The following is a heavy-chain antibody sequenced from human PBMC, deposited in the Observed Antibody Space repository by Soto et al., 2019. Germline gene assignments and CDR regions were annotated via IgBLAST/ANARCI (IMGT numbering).Heavy chain of an antibody. D-gene: IGHD6-19*01. CDR3: ARVWAMAGIWYFDL. V-gene: IGHV1-8*01. CDR1: GYTFTSYD. CDR2: MNPNSGNT. Sequence: QVQLVQSGAEVKKPGASVKVSCKASGYTFTSYDINWVRQATGQGLEWMGWMNPNSGNTGYAQKFQGRVTMTRNTSISTAYMELSSLRSEDTAVYYCARVWAMAGIWYFDLWGRGTLVTVSS. J-gene: IGHJ2*01.